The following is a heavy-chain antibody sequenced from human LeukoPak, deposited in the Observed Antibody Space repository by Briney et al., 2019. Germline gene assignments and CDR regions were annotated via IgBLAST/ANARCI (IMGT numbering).Heavy chain of an antibody. J-gene: IGHJ4*02. CDR1: GFTFSSYA. CDR3: ARDPCSGGSCYLDY. D-gene: IGHD2-15*01. V-gene: IGHV3-30*04. CDR2: ISYDGSNK. Sequence: GRSQRLSCAASGFTFSSYAMHWVRQAPGKGLEWVAVISYDGSNKYYADSVKGRFTISRDNSKNTLYLQMNSLRAEDTAVYYCARDPCSGGSCYLDYWGQGTLVTVSS.